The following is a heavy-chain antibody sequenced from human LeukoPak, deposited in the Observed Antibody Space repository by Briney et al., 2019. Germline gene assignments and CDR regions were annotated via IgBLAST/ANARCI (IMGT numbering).Heavy chain of an antibody. D-gene: IGHD4-17*01. J-gene: IGHJ4*02. CDR1: GYTFIRYY. CDR2: INPSGGST. CDR3: ARGAYGDRIDY. V-gene: IGHV1-46*01. Sequence: ASVKVSCKASGYTFIRYYMHWVRQAPGQGLEWMGIINPSGGSTSYAQKFQGRVTMTRDTSTSTVYMELSRLRSEDTAVYYCARGAYGDRIDYWGQGTLVSVSS.